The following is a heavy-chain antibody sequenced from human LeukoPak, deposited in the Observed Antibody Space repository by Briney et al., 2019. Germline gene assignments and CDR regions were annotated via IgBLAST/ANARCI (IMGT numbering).Heavy chain of an antibody. CDR1: GFTFDSYW. D-gene: IGHD4-23*01. Sequence: GGSLRLSCAASGFTFDSYWMTWVRQAPGKGLEWVANIKQDGSEKFYVDPVKGRFTISRDNANNSLYLQLSSLTAEDTAVYYCARALYGGNANFNYWGQGTLVTVSS. V-gene: IGHV3-7*03. CDR2: IKQDGSEK. CDR3: ARALYGGNANFNY. J-gene: IGHJ4*02.